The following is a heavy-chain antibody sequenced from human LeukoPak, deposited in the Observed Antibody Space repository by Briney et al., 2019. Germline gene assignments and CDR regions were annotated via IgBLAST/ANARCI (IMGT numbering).Heavy chain of an antibody. Sequence: SSETLSLTCTVSGGSISTYYWSWIRQPPGKKLEWIGYIYHSGSTNCNPSLKSRVTISADTSKNQFSLKLNSVTAADTAVYYCARGQWLGPFDYWGQGTLVTVSS. D-gene: IGHD6-19*01. V-gene: IGHV4-59*01. CDR1: GGSISTYY. J-gene: IGHJ4*02. CDR2: IYHSGST. CDR3: ARGQWLGPFDY.